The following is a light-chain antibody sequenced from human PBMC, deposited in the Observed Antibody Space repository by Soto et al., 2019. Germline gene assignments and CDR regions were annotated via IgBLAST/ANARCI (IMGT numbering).Light chain of an antibody. J-gene: IGLJ1*01. CDR1: SSDIGGYNY. V-gene: IGLV2-14*01. CDR2: QVT. Sequence: QSVLTQPASVSGSPGQSTTISCTGTSSDIGGYNYVSWYQQHPGKVPKLLIYQVTNRPSRVSNRFSGSKSGNTASLTISGLQADDEADYYCTSYSSSDIFYVFGTGTKVTVL. CDR3: TSYSSSDIFYV.